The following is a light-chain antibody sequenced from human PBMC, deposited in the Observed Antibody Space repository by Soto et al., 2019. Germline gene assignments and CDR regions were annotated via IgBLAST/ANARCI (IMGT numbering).Light chain of an antibody. Sequence: DIPITQSPSTLSESVGDTVTVTCRASQSVSGWLAWYQQKPGKAPKLLIYKASSLESGVPSRFSGSGSGTEFTLTISSLQPDDFATYYCQQYNSYSWTFGQGTKVDIK. CDR2: KAS. CDR1: QSVSGW. J-gene: IGKJ1*01. CDR3: QQYNSYSWT. V-gene: IGKV1-5*03.